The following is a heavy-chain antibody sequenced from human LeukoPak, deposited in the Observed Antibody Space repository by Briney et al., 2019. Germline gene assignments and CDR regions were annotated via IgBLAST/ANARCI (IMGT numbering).Heavy chain of an antibody. V-gene: IGHV3-7*01. D-gene: IGHD2-21*01. CDR3: ARYCGGDCYGMDV. Sequence: PGGSLRLSCAASGFTFNSYAMHWVRQAPGKGLEWVANIKQDGSEKDYVDSVKGRFTISRDNAKNSLYLQMNNLRAEDTAVYYCARYCGGDCYGMDVWGQGTTVTVSS. CDR1: GFTFNSYA. J-gene: IGHJ6*02. CDR2: IKQDGSEK.